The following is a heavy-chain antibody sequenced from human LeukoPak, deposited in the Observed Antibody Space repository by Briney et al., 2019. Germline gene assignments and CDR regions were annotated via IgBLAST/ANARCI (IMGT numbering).Heavy chain of an antibody. V-gene: IGHV6-1*01. CDR2: TYYRSKGYN. CDR3: ARDLGTGTTYSHRDNWFDP. J-gene: IGHJ5*02. Sequence: SQTLSLTFSSSGDSVSSNSAAWNWIRQSPSRGLEWLGRTYYRSKGYNDYAVSVKSRITINPDKSKNQFYLQLNSVTPEDTAVYYCARDLGTGTTYSHRDNWFDPWGQGTLVTVSS. CDR1: GDSVSSNSAA. D-gene: IGHD1-7*01.